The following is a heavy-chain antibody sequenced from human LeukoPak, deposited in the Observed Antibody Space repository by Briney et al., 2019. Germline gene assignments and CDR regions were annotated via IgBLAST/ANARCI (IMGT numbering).Heavy chain of an antibody. CDR3: ARRTYYYGSGLYYFD. Sequence: PGGSLRLSCAASGSTFSSYWMSWVRQAPGKGLEWVANIKQDGSEKYYVDSVKGRFTISRDNAKNPLYLQMNSLRAEDTAVYYCARRTYYYGSGLYYFDWGQGTLVTVSS. J-gene: IGHJ4*02. CDR2: IKQDGSEK. D-gene: IGHD3-10*01. V-gene: IGHV3-7*01. CDR1: GSTFSSYW.